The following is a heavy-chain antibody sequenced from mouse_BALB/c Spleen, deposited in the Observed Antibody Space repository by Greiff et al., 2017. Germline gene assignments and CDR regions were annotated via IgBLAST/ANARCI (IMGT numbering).Heavy chain of an antibody. CDR1: GYTFSSYW. D-gene: IGHD3-2*01. J-gene: IGHJ4*01. CDR3: ARDSSGYLYAMDY. V-gene: IGHV1-9*01. Sequence: VQRVESGAELMKPGASVKISCKATGYTFSSYWIEWVKQRPGHGLEWIGEILPGSGSTNYNEKFKGKATFTADTSSNTAYMQLSSLTSEDSAVYYCARDSSGYLYAMDYWGQGTSVTVSS. CDR2: ILPGSGST.